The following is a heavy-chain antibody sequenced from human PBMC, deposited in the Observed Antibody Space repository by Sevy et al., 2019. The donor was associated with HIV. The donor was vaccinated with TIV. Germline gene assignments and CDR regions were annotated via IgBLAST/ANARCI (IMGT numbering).Heavy chain of an antibody. Sequence: GGSLRLSCAASGFTFSNAWMSWVRQAPGKGLELVGRIKSKTDGGTTDYAAPVRGIFTIRGDESKNTQYLQMNSLETEDAAVYYCTADRVVLRAAGYCYYYYGMDVWGQGTTVTVSS. D-gene: IGHD2-2*01. J-gene: IGHJ6*02. CDR1: GFTFSNAW. CDR3: TADRVVLRAAGYCYYYYGMDV. V-gene: IGHV3-15*01. CDR2: IKSKTDGGTT.